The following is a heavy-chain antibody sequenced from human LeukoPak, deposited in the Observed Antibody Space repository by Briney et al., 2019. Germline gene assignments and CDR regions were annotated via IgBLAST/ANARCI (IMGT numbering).Heavy chain of an antibody. CDR2: IKQDGSEK. CDR3: ARWRTTVPRVDY. Sequence: PGGSLRLSCAASGFTFSSYEMNWVRQAPGKGLEWVANIKQDGSEKYYVDSVKGRFTISRDNAKNSLYLQMNSLRAEDTAVYYCARWRTTVPRVDYWGQGTLVTVSS. D-gene: IGHD4-17*01. V-gene: IGHV3-7*01. J-gene: IGHJ4*02. CDR1: GFTFSSYE.